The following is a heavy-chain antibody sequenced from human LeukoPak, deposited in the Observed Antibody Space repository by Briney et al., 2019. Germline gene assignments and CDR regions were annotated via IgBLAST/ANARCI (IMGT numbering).Heavy chain of an antibody. CDR3: ARDQGSFEFDP. V-gene: IGHV3-30-3*01. CDR1: GFTFSSYA. CDR2: ISYDGSNK. J-gene: IGHJ5*02. D-gene: IGHD3-16*01. Sequence: GGSLRLSCAASGFTFSSYAMHWVRQAPGKGLEWVAVISYDGSNKYYADSVKGRFTISRDNSKNTLYLQMNSLRAEDTAVYYCARDQGSFEFDPWGQGTLVTASS.